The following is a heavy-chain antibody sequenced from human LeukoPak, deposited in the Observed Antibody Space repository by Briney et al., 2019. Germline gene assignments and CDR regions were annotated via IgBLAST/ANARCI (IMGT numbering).Heavy chain of an antibody. J-gene: IGHJ4*02. CDR3: AGILDEWGFGKVDY. V-gene: IGHV4-59*08. D-gene: IGHD1-26*01. CDR2: MYFSGTT. Sequence: SETLSLTCSVSGDSISRYYWTWIRQPPGKGLEFLGYMYFSGTTNYNPSLKSRVTMSVDTSKNQFSLKLSSVTAADPAVYYCAGILDEWGFGKVDYWGQGILVIVSS. CDR1: GDSISRYY.